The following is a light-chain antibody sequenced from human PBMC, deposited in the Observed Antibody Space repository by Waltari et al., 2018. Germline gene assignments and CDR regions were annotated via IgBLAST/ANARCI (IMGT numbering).Light chain of an antibody. CDR2: DNT. J-gene: IGLJ3*02. Sequence: QSVLTQPPSVSGAPGQRVTISCTGSSPNIGADYDVPWYQQFPGTAPKLLIYDNTNRPSGVPDRFSGSKSGTSASLAITGLQAEDESDYYCQSYDSSLRGSVFGGGTKLTVL. V-gene: IGLV1-40*01. CDR1: SPNIGADYD. CDR3: QSYDSSLRGSV.